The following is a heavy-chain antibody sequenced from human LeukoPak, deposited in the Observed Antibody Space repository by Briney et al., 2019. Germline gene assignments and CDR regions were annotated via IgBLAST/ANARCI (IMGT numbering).Heavy chain of an antibody. CDR3: ARSFTIFREGDHYYYGMDV. D-gene: IGHD3-9*01. Sequence: GASVKVSCKASGGTFSSYAISWVRQAPGQGLEWMGRIIPIPGIANYAQKFQGRVTITADKSTSTAYMELSSLRSEDTAVYYCARSFTIFREGDHYYYGMDVWGQGTTVTVSS. CDR1: GGTFSSYA. CDR2: IIPIPGIA. J-gene: IGHJ6*02. V-gene: IGHV1-69*04.